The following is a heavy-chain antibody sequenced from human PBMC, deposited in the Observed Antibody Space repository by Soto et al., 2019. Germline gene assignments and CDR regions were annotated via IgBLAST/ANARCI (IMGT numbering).Heavy chain of an antibody. J-gene: IGHJ4*02. Sequence: EVQLLESGGGLVQPGGSLRLSFAASGFTFSSYAMRWVRQAPGKGLEWVSAISGSGGTTYYADSVKGRFTISSDNSKNTLYLQMNSLRAEDTAVYYCVLWPPYYFDYWGQGTLVTVSS. D-gene: IGHD3-10*01. CDR3: VLWPPYYFDY. CDR1: GFTFSSYA. V-gene: IGHV3-23*01. CDR2: ISGSGGTT.